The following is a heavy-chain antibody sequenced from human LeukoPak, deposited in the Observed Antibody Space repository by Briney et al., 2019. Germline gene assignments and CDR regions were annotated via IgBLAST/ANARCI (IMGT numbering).Heavy chain of an antibody. CDR2: ITGSDGAT. Sequence: GGSLRLSCAASGFTFSSYAMNWVRQAAGKGLEWVSSITGSDGATVYADSVKGRFTISRDNSKNTLYLQMNTLRAEDTAVYYCAKGGGAHYDTSGYLTAWGQGTLVTVS. J-gene: IGHJ4*02. D-gene: IGHD3-22*01. CDR3: AKGGGAHYDTSGYLTA. V-gene: IGHV3-23*01. CDR1: GFTFSSYA.